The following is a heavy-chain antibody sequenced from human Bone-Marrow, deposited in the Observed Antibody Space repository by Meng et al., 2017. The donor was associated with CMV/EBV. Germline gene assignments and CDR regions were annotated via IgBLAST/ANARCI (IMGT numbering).Heavy chain of an antibody. J-gene: IGHJ5*02. CDR2: IYYRGST. CDR3: ARDTEYCSSTSCLNWFDP. CDR1: GGSVNSGISY. D-gene: IGHD2-2*01. Sequence: SETLSLTCTVSGGSVNSGISYWSWIRQPPGKGLEWIGYIYYRGSTDYNPSLKSRVTISVDTSKNQFSLKLSSVTAADTAVYYCARDTEYCSSTSCLNWFDPWGQGTLVTVSS. V-gene: IGHV4-61*01.